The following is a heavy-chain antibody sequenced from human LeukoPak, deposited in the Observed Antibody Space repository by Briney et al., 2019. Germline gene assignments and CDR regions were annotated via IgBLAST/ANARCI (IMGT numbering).Heavy chain of an antibody. Sequence: PSETLSLTCSVSGDSISSGYYWGWIRQPPGKGLEWIGSIYYSGSTYYNPSLKSRVTISVDTSKNQFSLKLSSVTAADTAVYYCARFNRHSYGHETIDYWGQGTLVTVSS. J-gene: IGHJ4*02. CDR3: ARFNRHSYGHETIDY. CDR1: GDSISSGYY. V-gene: IGHV4-38-2*02. D-gene: IGHD5-18*01. CDR2: IYYSGST.